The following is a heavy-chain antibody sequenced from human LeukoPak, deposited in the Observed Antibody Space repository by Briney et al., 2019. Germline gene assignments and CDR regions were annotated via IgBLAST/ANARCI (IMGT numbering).Heavy chain of an antibody. D-gene: IGHD2-15*01. Sequence: GGSLRLSCAASGFTFSTYAMSWVRQAPGKGLEWVAVISYDGSNKYYADSVKGRFTISRDNSKNTLYLQMNSLRAEDTAVYYCAKDREGGPFDYWGQGTLVTVSS. J-gene: IGHJ4*02. V-gene: IGHV3-30*18. CDR3: AKDREGGPFDY. CDR2: ISYDGSNK. CDR1: GFTFSTYA.